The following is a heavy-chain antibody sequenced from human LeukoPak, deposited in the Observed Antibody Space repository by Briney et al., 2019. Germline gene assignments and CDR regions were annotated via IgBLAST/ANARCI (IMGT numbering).Heavy chain of an antibody. Sequence: GGSLRVSCAASGFTFSSYAMSWVRQAPGKGLEWVSAISGSGGSTYYADSVKGRFTISRDNSKNTLYLQMNSLRAEDTAVYYCARTNRPADALYYFDYWGQGTLVTVSS. CDR3: ARTNRPADALYYFDY. J-gene: IGHJ4*02. V-gene: IGHV3-23*01. CDR1: GFTFSSYA. D-gene: IGHD1-14*01. CDR2: ISGSGGST.